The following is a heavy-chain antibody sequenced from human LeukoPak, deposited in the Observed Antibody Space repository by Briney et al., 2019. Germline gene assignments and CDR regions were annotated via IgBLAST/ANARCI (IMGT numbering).Heavy chain of an antibody. CDR1: GDSISGYY. CDR3: AKYRSLNY. CDR2: IHYSGST. D-gene: IGHD5-12*01. Sequence: PSETLSLTCTVSGDSISGYYWSWIRQPPGMTLEWIGYIHYSGSTNYNPSLKSRVTISTDTSKNQISLKLTSVTAADTAVYYCAKYRSLNYWGQGALVTVSS. V-gene: IGHV4-59*08. J-gene: IGHJ4*02.